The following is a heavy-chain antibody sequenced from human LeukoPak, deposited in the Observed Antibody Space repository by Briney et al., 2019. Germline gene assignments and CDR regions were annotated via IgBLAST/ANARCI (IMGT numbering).Heavy chain of an antibody. CDR2: TYYRSKWNN. Sequence: SQTLSLTCAISGDSVSSNSAAWNWIRQSPSRGLEWLGRTYYRSKWNNDYAVSVKDRITINPDTSKGKFSLQLNSVTPEDTAVYYCAREVFKYGRFYFDYWGQGTPVTVSS. V-gene: IGHV6-1*01. J-gene: IGHJ4*02. D-gene: IGHD1-14*01. CDR3: AREVFKYGRFYFDY. CDR1: GDSVSSNSAA.